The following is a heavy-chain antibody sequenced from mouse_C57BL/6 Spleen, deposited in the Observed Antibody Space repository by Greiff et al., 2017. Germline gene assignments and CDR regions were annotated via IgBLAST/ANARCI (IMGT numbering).Heavy chain of an antibody. V-gene: IGHV1-53*01. Sequence: QVQLKQPGTELVKPGASVKLSCKASGYTFTSYWMHWVKQRPGQGLEWIGNINPSNGGTNYNEKFKSKATLTVDKSSSTAYMQLSSLTSADSAVYYCARSDYDCDGDYYAMDYWGQGTSVTVSS. CDR2: INPSNGGT. J-gene: IGHJ4*01. D-gene: IGHD2-4*01. CDR3: ARSDYDCDGDYYAMDY. CDR1: GYTFTSYW.